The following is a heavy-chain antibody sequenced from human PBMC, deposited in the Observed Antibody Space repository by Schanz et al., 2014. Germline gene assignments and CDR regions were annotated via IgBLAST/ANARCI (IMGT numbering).Heavy chain of an antibody. CDR1: GITFSSHS. CDR3: ARDRRNADLDY. Sequence: EVHLVESGGGLVQPGGSLRLSCAASGITFSSHSFNWVRQAPGKGLEWISYITYNGGTIYYADSVKGRFTISRDNSNKTVDLQMNSLRAEDTALYYCARDRRNADLDYWGQGTLVTVSS. CDR2: ITYNGGTI. J-gene: IGHJ4*02. D-gene: IGHD1-1*01. V-gene: IGHV3-48*04.